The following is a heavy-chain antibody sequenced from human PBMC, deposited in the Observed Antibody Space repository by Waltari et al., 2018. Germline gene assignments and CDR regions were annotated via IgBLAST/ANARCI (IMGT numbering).Heavy chain of an antibody. J-gene: IGHJ4*02. CDR1: GGTLSSYA. D-gene: IGHD3-3*01. V-gene: IGHV1-69*11. Sequence: QVQLVQSGAEVKKPGSSVQVTCKASGGTLSSYALSWVRQAPGQGLEWMGGGKPIRGTANCAQKFQGRVTVTADESTRTAYMELSSLRSEETAGDYCAGGDFHYDFWSGDYLGYFDYGGQGTLGTVSS. CDR3: AGGDFHYDFWSGDYLGYFDY. CDR2: GKPIRGTA.